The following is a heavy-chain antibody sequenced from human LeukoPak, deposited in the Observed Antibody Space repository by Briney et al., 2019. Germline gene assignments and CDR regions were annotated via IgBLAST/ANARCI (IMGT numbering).Heavy chain of an antibody. D-gene: IGHD1-26*01. CDR1: GFTFSSYW. V-gene: IGHV3-49*04. Sequence: GGSLRLSCAASGFTFSSYWMSWVRQAPGKGREWVGFIRSKAYGGTTEYAASVKGRFTISRDDSKSIAYLQMNSLKTEDTAVYYCTKEYRGSYWGQGTLVTVSS. J-gene: IGHJ4*02. CDR2: IRSKAYGGTT. CDR3: TKEYRGSY.